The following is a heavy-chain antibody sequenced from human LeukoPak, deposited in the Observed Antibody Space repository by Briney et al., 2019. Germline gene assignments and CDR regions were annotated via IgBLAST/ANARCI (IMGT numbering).Heavy chain of an antibody. V-gene: IGHV4-31*03. CDR3: ARVSLSYDSSGYYVEVAEFDY. Sequence: PSETLSLTCTVSGGSISSGGYYWSWIRQHPGKGLEWIGYIYYSGSTYYNPSLMSRVTISVDTSKNQFSLKLSSVTAADTAVYYCARVSLSYDSSGYYVEVAEFDYWGQGTLVTVSS. CDR1: GGSISSGGYY. D-gene: IGHD3-22*01. CDR2: IYYSGST. J-gene: IGHJ4*02.